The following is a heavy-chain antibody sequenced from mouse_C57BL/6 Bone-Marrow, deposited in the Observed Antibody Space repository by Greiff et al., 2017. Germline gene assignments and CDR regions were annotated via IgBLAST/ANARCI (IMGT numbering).Heavy chain of an antibody. CDR3: GRRYYFDY. V-gene: IGHV5-9*01. Sequence: DVKLVESGGGLVKPGGSLKLSCAASGFTFSSYTMSWVRQTPEKRLAWVATISGGGGNTYYPDSVKGRFTISRDNAKNTLYLQMSSLRSEDTALYYCGRRYYFDYWGQGTTLTVSS. CDR2: ISGGGGNT. CDR1: GFTFSSYT. J-gene: IGHJ2*01.